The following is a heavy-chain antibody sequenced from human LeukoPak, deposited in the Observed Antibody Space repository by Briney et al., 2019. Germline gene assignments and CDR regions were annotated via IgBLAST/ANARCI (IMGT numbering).Heavy chain of an antibody. CDR3: ARMGCSSTSCYTPTFDY. V-gene: IGHV3-48*01. J-gene: IGHJ4*02. CDR2: ISSSSTI. D-gene: IGHD2-2*02. CDR1: AFTFSSYS. Sequence: GGSLRLSCAASAFTFSSYSMNWVRQAPGKGLEWVSYISSSSTIYYADSVKGRFTISRDNAKNSLYLQMNSLRAEDTAVYYCARMGCSSTSCYTPTFDYWGQGTLVTVSS.